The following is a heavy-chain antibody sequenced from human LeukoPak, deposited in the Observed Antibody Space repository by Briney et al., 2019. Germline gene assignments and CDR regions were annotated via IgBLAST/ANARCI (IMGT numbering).Heavy chain of an antibody. CDR1: GGTFSSYA. CDR2: IIPIFGTA. D-gene: IGHD6-13*01. Sequence: ASVKVSCKASGGTFSSYAISWVRQAPGQGLEWMGGIIPIFGTANYAQKFQGRVTITADESTSTAYMELSSLRSEDTAVYYCAKDLGAHTAAAGVDYWGQGTLVTVSS. J-gene: IGHJ4*02. V-gene: IGHV1-69*13. CDR3: AKDLGAHTAAAGVDY.